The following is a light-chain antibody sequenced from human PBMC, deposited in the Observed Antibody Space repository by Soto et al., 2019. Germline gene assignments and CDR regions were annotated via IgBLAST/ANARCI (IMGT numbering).Light chain of an antibody. Sequence: QSALTQPASVSGSPGQSITISCTGTSSDVGGYNYVSWYQQHPGKAPKLMIYEXXXRXXXXXXXXSGSKSGNTASLTISGLQAEDEXXYYCSSYTSSSTLEVFGGGTKLTVL. CDR2: EXX. V-gene: IGLV2-14*01. CDR3: SSYTSSSTLEV. CDR1: SSDVGGYNY. J-gene: IGLJ3*02.